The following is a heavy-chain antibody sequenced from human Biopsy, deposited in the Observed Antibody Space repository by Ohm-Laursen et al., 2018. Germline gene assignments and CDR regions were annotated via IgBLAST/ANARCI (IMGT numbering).Heavy chain of an antibody. J-gene: IGHJ3*02. D-gene: IGHD3/OR15-3a*01. Sequence: GTLSLTCSVSGDSISNDYWSWIRQSAGQGLEWIGRIHTSGSTNHNLSLKSRVTMSVDTSKNQFSLKLRSVTATDTAVYYCARGTGKYYVYGAFDIWGQGTMVTVSS. V-gene: IGHV4-4*07. CDR2: IHTSGST. CDR3: ARGTGKYYVYGAFDI. CDR1: GDSISNDY.